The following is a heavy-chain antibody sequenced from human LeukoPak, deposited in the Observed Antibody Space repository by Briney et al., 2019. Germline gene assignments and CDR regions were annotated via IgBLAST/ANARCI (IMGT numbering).Heavy chain of an antibody. Sequence: GGSLRLSCAASGFTFSSYAMSWVRQAPGKGLEWVSVISGSGDNTYYADSVKGRFTISRDNSKNTLYLQMNSLRAEDTAVYFCAKGMYDSSSTVSDYWGQGTLVTVSS. CDR3: AKGMYDSSSTVSDY. CDR1: GFTFSSYA. CDR2: ISGSGDNT. J-gene: IGHJ4*02. D-gene: IGHD3-22*01. V-gene: IGHV3-23*01.